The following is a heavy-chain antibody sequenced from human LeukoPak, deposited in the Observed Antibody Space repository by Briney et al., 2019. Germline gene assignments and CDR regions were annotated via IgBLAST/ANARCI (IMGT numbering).Heavy chain of an antibody. D-gene: IGHD6-13*01. CDR2: IKSKTDGGST. Sequence: GESLRLSCVASGFTFKNAWMSWVRQAPGKGLEWVGRIKSKTDGGSTHYAAPLKGRFTISRDDSKNTVYLQMNSLETEDTAVYYCSTSEFSSCYSWCFWGQGTLVTVS. CDR3: STSEFSSCYSWCF. CDR1: GFTFKNAW. V-gene: IGHV3-15*01. J-gene: IGHJ4*02.